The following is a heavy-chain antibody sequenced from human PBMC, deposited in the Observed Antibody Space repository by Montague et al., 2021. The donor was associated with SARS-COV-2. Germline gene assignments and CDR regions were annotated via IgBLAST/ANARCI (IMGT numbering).Heavy chain of an antibody. CDR3: ARDRLVDRARRTVAWICP. CDR1: RGSFSDYY. CDR2: ISHSADT. Sequence: SETLSLTCAVYRGSFSDYYWTWIRQYPERGLEWIGEISHSADTNYNPTLKSRVSMSMDTSNNKFSLRMDSVTAADTAVYYCARDRLVDRARRTVAWICPWGQGTLVTVSA. V-gene: IGHV4-34*01. D-gene: IGHD3-10*01. J-gene: IGHJ5*02.